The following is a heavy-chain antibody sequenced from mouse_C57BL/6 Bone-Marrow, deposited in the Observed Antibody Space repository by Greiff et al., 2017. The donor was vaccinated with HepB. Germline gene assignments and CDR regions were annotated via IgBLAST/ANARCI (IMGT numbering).Heavy chain of an antibody. V-gene: IGHV14-4*01. CDR1: GFNIKDDY. Sequence: VQLQQSGAELVRPGASVKLSCTASGFNIKDDYMHWVKQRPEQGLEWIGWIDPENGDTEYASKFQGKATMTADTSSNTAYLQLSSLTSEDTAVYYCTTDYYGSSSSWFAYWGQGTLVTVSA. CDR3: TTDYYGSSSSWFAY. CDR2: IDPENGDT. D-gene: IGHD1-1*01. J-gene: IGHJ3*01.